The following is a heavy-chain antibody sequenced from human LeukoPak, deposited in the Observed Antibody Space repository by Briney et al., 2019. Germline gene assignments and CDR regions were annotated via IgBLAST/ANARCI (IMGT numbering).Heavy chain of an antibody. CDR1: GGSFSGYY. Sequence: SETLSLTCAVYGGSFSGYYWSWIRQPPGKGLEWIGEINHSGSTNYNPSLKSRVTISVDTSKNQFSLKLSSVTAADTAVYYCASPNDSSGYYYFDYWGQGTLVTVSS. V-gene: IGHV4-34*01. CDR3: ASPNDSSGYYYFDY. CDR2: INHSGST. D-gene: IGHD3-22*01. J-gene: IGHJ4*02.